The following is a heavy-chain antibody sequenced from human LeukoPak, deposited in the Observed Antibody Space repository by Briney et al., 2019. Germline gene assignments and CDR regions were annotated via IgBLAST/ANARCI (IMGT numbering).Heavy chain of an antibody. CDR1: GFIFSSYA. CDR3: ANLVEAVTQLAVAGPVDY. Sequence: GGSLRLSCAASGFIFSSYAMSWVRQAPGKGLERVSAISGSGGSTYYADSVKGRFTISRDNSKNTLYLQMNSLRAEDTAVYYCANLVEAVTQLAVAGPVDYWGQGTLVTVSS. D-gene: IGHD6-19*01. J-gene: IGHJ4*02. CDR2: ISGSGGST. V-gene: IGHV3-23*01.